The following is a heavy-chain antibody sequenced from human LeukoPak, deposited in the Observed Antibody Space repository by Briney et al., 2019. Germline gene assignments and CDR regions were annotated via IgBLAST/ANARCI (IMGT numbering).Heavy chain of an antibody. CDR3: ARRERFNWGSRAFDI. Sequence: GESLKISWKGSGYSFTSYWIGWVRQMPGKGLEWMGIIYPGDSDTRYSPSFQGQVTISADKSISTAYLQWNSLKASDTAMYYWARRERFNWGSRAFDIWGQGTMVTVSS. J-gene: IGHJ3*02. D-gene: IGHD7-27*01. CDR2: IYPGDSDT. V-gene: IGHV5-51*01. CDR1: GYSFTSYW.